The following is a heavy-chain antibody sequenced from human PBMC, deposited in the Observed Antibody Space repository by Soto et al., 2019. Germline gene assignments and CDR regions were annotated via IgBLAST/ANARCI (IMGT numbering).Heavy chain of an antibody. CDR2: IDLSGTRT. CDR3: TTDRVPDGIWSIDY. D-gene: IGHD2-15*01. Sequence: EVQLLESGGDLVQPGGPLRLSCAASGFSFSDYSMNWVRQAPGRGLEWVSFIDLSGTRTYYRDPVRGRFTIFKGKSMNTVYLQMNSLRVEDAAVYYCTTDRVPDGIWSIDYWGQGALVTVSS. J-gene: IGHJ4*02. CDR1: GFSFSDYS. V-gene: IGHV3-23*03.